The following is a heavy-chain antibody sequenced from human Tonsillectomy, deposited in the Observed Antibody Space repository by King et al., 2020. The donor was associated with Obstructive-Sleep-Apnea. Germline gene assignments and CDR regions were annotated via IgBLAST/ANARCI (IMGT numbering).Heavy chain of an antibody. CDR2: IDWDDDK. Sequence: VTLKESGPALVKPTQTLTLTCTFSGFSLSTSGMCVSWIRQPPGKALEWLARIDWDDDKYYTTSLKTRLTISKDTSKNQVVLTMTDMDPVDTATYYCARIREDNYYYYGVDVWGQGTTVTVSS. CDR3: ARIREDNYYYYGVDV. J-gene: IGHJ6*02. CDR1: GFSLSTSGMC. V-gene: IGHV2-70*11.